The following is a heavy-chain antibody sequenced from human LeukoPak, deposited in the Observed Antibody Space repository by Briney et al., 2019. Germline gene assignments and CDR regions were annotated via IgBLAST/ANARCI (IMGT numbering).Heavy chain of an antibody. Sequence: GGSLILSCAASGFTFSSYGMHWVRQAPGKGLEWVAVIWYDGSNKYYADSVKGRFTISRDNSKNTLYLQMNSLRAEDTAVYYCARDAVYSSSWQYYWGQGTLVTVSS. CDR1: GFTFSSYG. D-gene: IGHD6-13*01. J-gene: IGHJ4*02. V-gene: IGHV3-33*01. CDR3: ARDAVYSSSWQYY. CDR2: IWYDGSNK.